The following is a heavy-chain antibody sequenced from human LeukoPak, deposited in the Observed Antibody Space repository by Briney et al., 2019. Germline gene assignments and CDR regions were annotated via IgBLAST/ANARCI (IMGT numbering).Heavy chain of an antibody. CDR3: ASYYYDSGGPRIRQAFDI. V-gene: IGHV3-53*01. Sequence: GGSLRLSCAASGFTVSSNYMSWVRQAPGKGLEWVSVIYSGGSTYYADSVKGRFTISRDNSKNTLYLQMNSLRAEDTAVYYCASYYYDSGGPRIRQAFDIWGQGTMVTVSS. CDR2: IYSGGST. D-gene: IGHD3-22*01. CDR1: GFTVSSNY. J-gene: IGHJ3*02.